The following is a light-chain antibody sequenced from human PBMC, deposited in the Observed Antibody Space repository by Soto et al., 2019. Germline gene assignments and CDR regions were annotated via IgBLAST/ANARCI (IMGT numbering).Light chain of an antibody. V-gene: IGKV1-5*01. CDR3: QQYNEYLT. CDR2: DAS. J-gene: IGKJ4*01. CDR1: QSISNW. Sequence: DIQMTQSPSTLSASVGDRVTITCRASQSISNWLAWYQQKPGKAPKLLIYDASTLESGAPSRFSGSGVGTEFTLTISSLQPDDFAIYYGQQYNEYLTFGGGTKVEIK.